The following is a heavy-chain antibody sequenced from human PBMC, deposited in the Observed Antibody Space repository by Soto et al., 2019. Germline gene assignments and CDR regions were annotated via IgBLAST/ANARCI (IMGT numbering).Heavy chain of an antibody. CDR3: ATTGTTGFVFDY. V-gene: IGHV1-3*01. Sequence: ASVKVSCKASGYTFTSYAMHWVRQAPGQRLEWMGWINAGNGNTKYSQKFQGRVTITRDTSASTAYMELSSLRSEDTAVYYCATTGTTGFVFDYWGQGTLVTVSS. D-gene: IGHD1-1*01. CDR1: GYTFTSYA. CDR2: INAGNGNT. J-gene: IGHJ4*02.